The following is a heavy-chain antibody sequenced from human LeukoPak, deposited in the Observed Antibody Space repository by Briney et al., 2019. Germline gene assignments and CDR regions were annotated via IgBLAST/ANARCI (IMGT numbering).Heavy chain of an antibody. CDR1: GFTFISYE. CDR2: INTDGGRT. D-gene: IGHD2-21*02. J-gene: IGHJ4*02. CDR3: ARELPREVTLDY. Sequence: PGGSLRLSCAASGFTFISYEVQWVRQAPGKGLVWVSRINTDGGRTSYADSVKGRFTISRDNAKNTLYLQMNSLRAEDTAVYYCARELPREVTLDYWGQGTLVTVSS. V-gene: IGHV3-74*01.